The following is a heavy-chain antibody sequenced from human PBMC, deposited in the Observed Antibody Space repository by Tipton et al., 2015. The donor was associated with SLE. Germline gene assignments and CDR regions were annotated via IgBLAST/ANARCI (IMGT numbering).Heavy chain of an antibody. CDR1: GYSISSGYY. CDR3: ARPMDYAGYFQH. V-gene: IGHV4-38-2*01. J-gene: IGHJ1*01. Sequence: TLSLTCAVSGYSISSGYYWGWIRQPPGKGLEWIGSIYHSGSTYYNPSLKSRVTISVDTSKNQFSLKLSSVTAADTAVYYCARPMDYAGYFQHWGQGTLVTVSS. CDR2: IYHSGST. D-gene: IGHD4-17*01.